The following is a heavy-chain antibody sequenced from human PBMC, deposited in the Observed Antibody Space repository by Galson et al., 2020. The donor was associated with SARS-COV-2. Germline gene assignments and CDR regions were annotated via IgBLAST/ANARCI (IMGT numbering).Heavy chain of an antibody. J-gene: IGHJ5*02. Sequence: GESLKISCAASGFTFSGSAMHWVRQASGKGLEWVGRIRSKANSYATAYAASVKGRFTISRDDSKNTAYLQINSLKTEDTAVYYCTRLRDIVVVVAATRQDWFDPWGQGTLVTVSS. CDR1: GFTFSGSA. CDR3: TRLRDIVVVVAATRQDWFDP. CDR2: IRSKANSYAT. V-gene: IGHV3-73*01. D-gene: IGHD2-15*01.